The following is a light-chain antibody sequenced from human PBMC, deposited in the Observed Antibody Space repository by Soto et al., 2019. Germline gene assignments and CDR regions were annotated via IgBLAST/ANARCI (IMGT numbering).Light chain of an antibody. CDR3: HQYADTPRT. CDR1: RSVLYSPNNKNY. CDR2: WAS. J-gene: IGKJ1*01. V-gene: IGKV4-1*01. Sequence: DIVMTQSPDSLAVSLGERATINCKSGRSVLYSPNNKNYLAWYQKKPGQPPKLLIYWASNRESGVPDRFSGSGSATDFTLTISSLQAEDVATYYCHQYADTPRTFGQGTKVEIK.